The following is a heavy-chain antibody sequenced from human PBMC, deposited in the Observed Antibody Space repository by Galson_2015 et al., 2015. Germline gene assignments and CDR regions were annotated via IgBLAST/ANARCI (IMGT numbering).Heavy chain of an antibody. J-gene: IGHJ5*01. CDR3: AREPGKTSSWSWVDS. D-gene: IGHD6-19*01. CDR2: ASGYNGGT. V-gene: IGHV1-18*01. CDR1: GYSFSNYG. Sequence: SVKVSCKASGYSFSNYGVSWVRQAPGQGLEWMGWASGYNGGTNYPQKLLGRVTMTTDTSTSTAYMEVRGLGSDDTAMYYCAREPGKTSSWSWVDSCGQATLVTVSS.